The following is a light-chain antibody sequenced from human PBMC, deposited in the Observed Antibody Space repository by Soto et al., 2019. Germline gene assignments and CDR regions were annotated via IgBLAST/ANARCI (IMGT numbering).Light chain of an antibody. J-gene: IGLJ1*01. CDR1: SSDVGGYNY. Sequence: QSALTQPASVSGFPGQSITISYTGTSSDVGGYNYVSWYQHHPGKAPKLMIYDVSNRPSGVSNRFSGSKSGNTASLTISGLQPEDEADYYCCSYTTSNTRQIVFGTGTKVTVL. CDR3: CSYTTSNTRQIV. CDR2: DVS. V-gene: IGLV2-14*03.